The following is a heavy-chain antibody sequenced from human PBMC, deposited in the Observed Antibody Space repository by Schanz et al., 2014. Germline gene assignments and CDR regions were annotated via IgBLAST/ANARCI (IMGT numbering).Heavy chain of an antibody. J-gene: IGHJ6*02. D-gene: IGHD3-10*01. Sequence: QVQLVQSGAEVKKPGASVKVSCKASGYSFISHAIHWVRQAPGQRLEWMGWITAYNGDTNYAQKLQGRVTMTTDTSTSTAYMELRNLRSDDTAVYYCARAKRCGDMDVWGQGTTVSVSS. CDR3: ARAKRCGDMDV. CDR2: ITAYNGDT. V-gene: IGHV1-3*01. CDR1: GYSFISHA.